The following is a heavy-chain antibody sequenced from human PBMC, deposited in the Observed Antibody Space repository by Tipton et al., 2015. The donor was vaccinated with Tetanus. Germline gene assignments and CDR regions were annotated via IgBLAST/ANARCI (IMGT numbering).Heavy chain of an antibody. CDR1: GYSFASFW. CDR3: ARWVPGIVVAGGYYLDY. J-gene: IGHJ4*02. V-gene: IGHV5-51*01. CDR2: IYPGDSDT. D-gene: IGHD6-19*01. Sequence: QLVQSGAEVKKPGESLKISCKGSGYSFASFWVGWVRQMPGKGLEWMGIIYPGDSDTRYSPSFQGQVTISADKSISTAYLQWSSLKASDTAMYYCARWVPGIVVAGGYYLDYWGQGTLVTVSS.